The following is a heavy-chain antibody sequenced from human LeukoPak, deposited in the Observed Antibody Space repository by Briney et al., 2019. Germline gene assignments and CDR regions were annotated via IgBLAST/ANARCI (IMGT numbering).Heavy chain of an antibody. CDR3: ATGGMTTNFDY. V-gene: IGHV1-69*06. D-gene: IGHD4-11*01. Sequence: SVKVSCKASGGTFSSYAISWVRQAPGQGLEWMGGIIPIFGTANYAQKFQGRVTMTEDTSTDTAYMELSSLRSEDTAVYYCATGGMTTNFDYWGQGTLVTVSS. J-gene: IGHJ4*02. CDR1: GGTFSSYA. CDR2: IIPIFGTA.